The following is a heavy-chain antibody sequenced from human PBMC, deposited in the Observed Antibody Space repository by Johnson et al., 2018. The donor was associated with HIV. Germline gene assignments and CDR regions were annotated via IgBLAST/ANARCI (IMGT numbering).Heavy chain of an antibody. D-gene: IGHD6-6*01. CDR1: GFTLHDHA. CDR3: ARDIREEYSSSSSAFDI. Sequence: VQLVESGGGVVQPGGSLRLSCAASGFTLHDHAMHWVRPAPGQGLEWVSGISWHSGSIGHADSVKGRFTISRDNAKNSLYLQMNSLRGEDTALYYCARDIREEYSSSSSAFDIWGQGTMVTVSS. CDR2: ISWHSGSI. V-gene: IGHV3-9*01. J-gene: IGHJ3*02.